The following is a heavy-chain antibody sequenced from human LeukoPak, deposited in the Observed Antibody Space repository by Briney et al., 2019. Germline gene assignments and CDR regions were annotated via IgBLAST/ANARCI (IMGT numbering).Heavy chain of an antibody. CDR2: ISGSGGST. CDR1: GFTFSSYA. Sequence: GGSLRLSCAASGFTFSSYAMSWVRQAPGKGLEWVSAISGSGGSTYYADSVKGRFTISRDNSKNTLYLQMNSLRVEDTAVYYCAKIGQRVTIFGVVSDWGQGTLVTVSS. CDR3: AKIGQRVTIFGVVSD. V-gene: IGHV3-23*01. J-gene: IGHJ4*02. D-gene: IGHD3-3*01.